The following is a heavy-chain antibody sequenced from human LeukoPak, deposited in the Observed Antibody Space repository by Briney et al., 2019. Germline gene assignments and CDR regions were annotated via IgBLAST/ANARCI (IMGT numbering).Heavy chain of an antibody. Sequence: PGGSLRLSCAASGFTFGSYGMSWVRQAPGQGLEWVSAISTSGESTYYADSVKGHFTISRGNSKNTLYLQMNSLRAEDTAIYFCAKGSGNGYGSGPFDYWGQGTLVTVSS. J-gene: IGHJ4*02. CDR3: AKGSGNGYGSGPFDY. CDR1: GFTFGSYG. CDR2: ISTSGEST. V-gene: IGHV3-23*01. D-gene: IGHD3-10*01.